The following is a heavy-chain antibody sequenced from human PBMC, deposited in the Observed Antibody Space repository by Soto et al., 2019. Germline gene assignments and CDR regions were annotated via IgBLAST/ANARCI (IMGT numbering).Heavy chain of an antibody. CDR3: ARGVRFLEWLSSRTRTYYYYMDV. CDR2: MNPNSGNT. Sequence: GASVKVSCKASGYTFTSYDINWVRQATGQGLEWMGWMNPNSGNTGYAQKFQGRVTMTRNTSISTAYMELSSLRSEDTAVYYCARGVRFLEWLSSRTRTYYYYMDVWGKGTTVTVSS. V-gene: IGHV1-8*01. J-gene: IGHJ6*03. D-gene: IGHD3-3*01. CDR1: GYTFTSYD.